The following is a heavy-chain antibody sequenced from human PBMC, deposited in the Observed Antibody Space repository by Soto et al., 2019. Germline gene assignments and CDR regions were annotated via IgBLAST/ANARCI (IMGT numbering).Heavy chain of an antibody. CDR2: IYYSGST. D-gene: IGHD3-22*01. V-gene: IGHV4-61*01. J-gene: IGHJ6*02. CDR3: ARPPHIYDSNGYSTGMDV. Sequence: PSETLSLTCTVSGGSVSSGSYYWSWIRQPPGKGLEWIGYIYYSGSTNYNPSLKSRVTISVDTSKNQFSLKLSSVTAADTAVYYCARPPHIYDSNGYSTGMDVLGQGTTVTVSS. CDR1: GGSVSSGSYY.